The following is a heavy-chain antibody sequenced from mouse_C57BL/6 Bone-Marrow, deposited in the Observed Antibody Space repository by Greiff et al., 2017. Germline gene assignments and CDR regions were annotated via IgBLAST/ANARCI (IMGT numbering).Heavy chain of an antibody. CDR3: ARSGYDYDEGFAY. Sequence: VQLQQSGPELVKPGASVKISCKASGYAFSSSWMNWVKQRPGKGLEWIGRIYPGDGDTNYNGKFKGKATLTADKSSSTAYMQLSSLTSEDSAVYFCARSGYDYDEGFAYWGQGTLVTVSA. CDR1: GYAFSSSW. CDR2: IYPGDGDT. J-gene: IGHJ3*01. V-gene: IGHV1-82*01. D-gene: IGHD2-4*01.